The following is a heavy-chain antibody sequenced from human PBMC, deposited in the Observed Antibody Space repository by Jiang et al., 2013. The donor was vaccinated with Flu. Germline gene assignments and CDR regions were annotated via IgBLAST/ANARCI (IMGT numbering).Heavy chain of an antibody. CDR1: GFTFTSYG. CDR3: AREHYYDSSGYYPDFRH. V-gene: IGHV1-18*01. D-gene: IGHD3-22*01. Sequence: SGAEVKRPGASVKVSCTASGFTFTSYGFSWVRQAPGQGPEWMGWISAYDGKTDYAEKFRGRVTMTTDTPTSTAYLELKSLRFDDTATYYCAREHYYDSSGYYPDFRHWGQGTFVIVS. CDR2: ISAYDGKT. J-gene: IGHJ1*01.